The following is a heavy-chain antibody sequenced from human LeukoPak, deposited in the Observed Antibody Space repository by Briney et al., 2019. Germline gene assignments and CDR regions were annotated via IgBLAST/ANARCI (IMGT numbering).Heavy chain of an antibody. CDR2: IYYSGST. CDR1: GGSISSYY. Sequence: SETLSLTCTVSGGSISSYYWSWIRQPPGKGLQWIGYIYYSGSTNYNPSLKRRVTISVDTSKNQFSLKLSSVTAADTAVYYCARHGKLGGSRTLDYWGQGTLVTVSS. V-gene: IGHV4-59*08. D-gene: IGHD1-26*01. J-gene: IGHJ4*02. CDR3: ARHGKLGGSRTLDY.